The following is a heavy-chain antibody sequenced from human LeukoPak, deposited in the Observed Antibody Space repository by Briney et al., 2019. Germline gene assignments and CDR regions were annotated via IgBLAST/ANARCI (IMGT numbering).Heavy chain of an antibody. CDR1: GFTFSSYE. D-gene: IGHD6-6*01. CDR3: AKDVGSSITARRAFDY. Sequence: QPGGSLRLSCAASGFTFSSYEMNWVRQAPGKGLEWVSYISSSGSTIYYADSVKGRFTISRDNAKNSLYLQMNSLRAEDTAIYYCAKDVGSSITARRAFDYWGQGSLVTVSS. J-gene: IGHJ4*02. CDR2: ISSSGSTI. V-gene: IGHV3-48*03.